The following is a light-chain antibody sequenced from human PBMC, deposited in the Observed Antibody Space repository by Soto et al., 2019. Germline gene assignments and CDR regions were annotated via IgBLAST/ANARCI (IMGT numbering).Light chain of an antibody. J-gene: IGKJ5*01. CDR3: QQYNNWPPIT. V-gene: IGKV3-15*01. CDR1: QSVSSN. CDR2: GAS. Sequence: EIVMTQSPATLSVSPGERATLSCRASQSVSSNLAWYQQKPGQAPRLLIYGASNRATGVPARFSGSGSATEFTLTISSLQSEDFAVYYCQQYNNWPPITFCQGTRREIK.